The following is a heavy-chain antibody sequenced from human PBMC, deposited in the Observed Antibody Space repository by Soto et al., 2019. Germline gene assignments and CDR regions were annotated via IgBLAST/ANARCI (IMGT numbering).Heavy chain of an antibody. D-gene: IGHD3-3*01. Sequence: GSLRLSCAASGFTFSSYAMHWVRQAPGKGLEWVAVISYDGSNKYYAESVKGQLTSSRDNSKNTLYLEMNSLRAEDTAVYYCARDRAYDFWSGYLPYYYGMDVWGQGTTVTVSS. CDR2: ISYDGSNK. CDR1: GFTFSSYA. V-gene: IGHV3-30-3*01. J-gene: IGHJ6*02. CDR3: ARDRAYDFWSGYLPYYYGMDV.